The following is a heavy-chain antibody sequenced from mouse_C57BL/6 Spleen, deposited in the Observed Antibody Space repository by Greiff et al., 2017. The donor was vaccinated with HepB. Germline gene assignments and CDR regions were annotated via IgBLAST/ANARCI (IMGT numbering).Heavy chain of an antibody. J-gene: IGHJ1*03. Sequence: QVQLQQPGAELVRPGTSVKLSCKASGYTFTSYWMHWVKQRPGQGLEWIGVIDPSDSYTNYNQKFKGKATLTVDTSSSTAYMQLSSLTSEDSAVYYCARTVDYDVGYFDVWGTGTTVTVSS. CDR1: GYTFTSYW. CDR2: IDPSDSYT. CDR3: ARTVDYDVGYFDV. V-gene: IGHV1-59*01. D-gene: IGHD2-4*01.